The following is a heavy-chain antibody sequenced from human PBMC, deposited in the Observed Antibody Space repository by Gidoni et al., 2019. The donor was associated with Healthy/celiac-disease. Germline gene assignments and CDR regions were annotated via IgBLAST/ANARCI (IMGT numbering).Heavy chain of an antibody. V-gene: IGHV3-66*01. CDR2: IYSGGRT. Sequence: VQLVESGGGLVQPGGSLRLSCSAAGFTVSSNYMSWVRQAPGKGLEWVSVIYSGGRTYYADSVKGRFTISRDNSKNTLYLQMNSLGAEDTAVYYCAREMAGAFDIWGQGTMVTVSS. CDR3: AREMAGAFDI. J-gene: IGHJ3*02. CDR1: GFTVSSNY. D-gene: IGHD2-8*01.